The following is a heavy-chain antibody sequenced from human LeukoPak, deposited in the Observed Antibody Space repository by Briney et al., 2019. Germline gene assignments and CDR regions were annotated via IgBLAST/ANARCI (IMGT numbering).Heavy chain of an antibody. CDR3: ARGRRRYCSGGSCYWFDP. CDR1: GYTFTGYY. J-gene: IGHJ5*02. Sequence: GASVKVSCKASGYTFTGYYMHWVRQAPGQGLEWMGWMNPNSGNTGYAQKFQGRVTMTRNTSISTAYMELSSLRSEDTAVYYCARGRRRYCSGGSCYWFDPWGQGTLVTVSS. V-gene: IGHV1-8*02. CDR2: MNPNSGNT. D-gene: IGHD2-15*01.